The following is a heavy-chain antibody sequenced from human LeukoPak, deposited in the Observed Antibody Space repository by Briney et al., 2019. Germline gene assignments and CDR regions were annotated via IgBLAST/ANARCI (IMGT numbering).Heavy chain of an antibody. J-gene: IGHJ4*02. Sequence: GGSLRLSCAASGFTFSNYAMSWVRQAPGKGLEWVSVISGSGGTSYYADSVKGRFTISRDNAKNSLYLQMNSLRAEDTAVYYCARPYSSGWYGDYFDYWGQGTLVTVSS. CDR3: ARPYSSGWYGDYFDY. CDR1: GFTFSNYA. V-gene: IGHV3-23*01. CDR2: ISGSGGTS. D-gene: IGHD6-19*01.